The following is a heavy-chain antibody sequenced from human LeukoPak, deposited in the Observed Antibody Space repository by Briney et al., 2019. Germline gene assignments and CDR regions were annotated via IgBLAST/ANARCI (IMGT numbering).Heavy chain of an antibody. J-gene: IGHJ3*01. D-gene: IGHD3-3*01. CDR1: GGSISSGSYY. Sequence: SETLSLTCTVSGGSISSGSYYWSWIRQPAGKGLEWIGRIYTSGSTNYNPSLKSRVTISVDTSKNQFSLNLNSVTAADTAVYYCARGVTNYDFWSGYSSVRVAFDVWDQGTMVTVSS. CDR2: IYTSGST. CDR3: ARGVTNYDFWSGYSSVRVAFDV. V-gene: IGHV4-61*02.